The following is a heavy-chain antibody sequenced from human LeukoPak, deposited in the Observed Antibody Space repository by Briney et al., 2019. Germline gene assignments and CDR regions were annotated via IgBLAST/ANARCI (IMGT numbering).Heavy chain of an antibody. D-gene: IGHD6-6*01. V-gene: IGHV4-30-2*01. Sequence: PSETLSLTCTVSGGSISSGGYYWSWIRQPPGKGLEWIGYIYHSGSTYYNPSLKSRVTISVDRSKNQFSLKLSSVTAADTAVYYCASKARYSSSPPLPWGQGTLVTVSS. CDR2: IYHSGST. CDR1: GGSISSGGYY. CDR3: ASKARYSSSPPLP. J-gene: IGHJ5*02.